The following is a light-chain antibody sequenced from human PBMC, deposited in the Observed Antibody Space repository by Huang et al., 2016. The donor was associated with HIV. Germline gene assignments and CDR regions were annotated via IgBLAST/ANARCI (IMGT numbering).Light chain of an antibody. J-gene: IGKJ1*01. CDR3: QQYYNTPRT. CDR1: QSVLYRSNNKDY. CDR2: WAA. V-gene: IGKV4-1*01. Sequence: DIVMTPYPDSLAVSLGERDTLTCKSSQSVLYRSNNKDYLAWYQQKPGQPPKLLLYWAATREAGVPARFSGSGSGTDFTLTINSLQTEDVAVYYCQQYYNTPRTFGQGTKVEIK.